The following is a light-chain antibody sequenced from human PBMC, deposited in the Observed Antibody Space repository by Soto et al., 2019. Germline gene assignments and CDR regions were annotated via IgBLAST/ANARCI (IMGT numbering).Light chain of an antibody. CDR2: GAS. CDR1: QSVSSSY. Sequence: EIVLTQSPGTLSLSPGERATLSCRASQSVSSSYLAWYQQKPGQAPRLLIYGASSRATGIPDRFSGSGSGTDFTLTISRLEPEDFGVYYCQQYGSLSWTFGQGTKVEIK. CDR3: QQYGSLSWT. J-gene: IGKJ1*01. V-gene: IGKV3-20*01.